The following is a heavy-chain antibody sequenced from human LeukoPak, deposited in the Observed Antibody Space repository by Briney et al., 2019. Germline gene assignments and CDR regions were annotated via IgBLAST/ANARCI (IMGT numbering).Heavy chain of an antibody. CDR1: GGSISSYY. D-gene: IGHD3-3*01. V-gene: IGHV4-59*12. CDR2: IYYSGST. J-gene: IGHJ5*02. Sequence: RSSETLSLTCTVSGGSISSYYWSWIRQPPGKGLEWIGYIYYSGSTNYNPSLKSRVTMSVDTSKNQFSLKLSSVTAADTAVYYCARDFWSGYYAWFDPWGQGTLVTVSS. CDR3: ARDFWSGYYAWFDP.